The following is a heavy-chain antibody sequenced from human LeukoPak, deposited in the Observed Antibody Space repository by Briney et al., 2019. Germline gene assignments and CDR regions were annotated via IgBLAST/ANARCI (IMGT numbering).Heavy chain of an antibody. CDR2: MNPNSGNT. Sequence: ASVKVSCKASGGTFSSYAISWVRQAPGQGLEWMGWMNPNSGNTGYAQKFQGRVTMTRNTSISTAYMELSSLRSEDTAVYYCARAPYYDFWSGYYKDYYYYMDVWGKGTTVTVSS. V-gene: IGHV1-8*02. CDR1: GGTFSSYA. J-gene: IGHJ6*03. CDR3: ARAPYYDFWSGYYKDYYYYMDV. D-gene: IGHD3-3*01.